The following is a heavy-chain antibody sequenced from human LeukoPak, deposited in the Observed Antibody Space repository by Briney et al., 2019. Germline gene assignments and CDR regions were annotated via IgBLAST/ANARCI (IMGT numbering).Heavy chain of an antibody. CDR1: GGSFSGYY. CDR2: INHSGST. D-gene: IGHD3-22*01. Sequence: SETLSLTCAVYGGSFSGYYWSWIRQPPGKGLEWIGAINHSGSTNSNPSLKSRVTISVDTSKNQFSLTLSSVTAADTAVYYCARTYYYDSSGYPGEWGQGTLVTVSS. V-gene: IGHV4-34*01. CDR3: ARTYYYDSSGYPGE. J-gene: IGHJ4*02.